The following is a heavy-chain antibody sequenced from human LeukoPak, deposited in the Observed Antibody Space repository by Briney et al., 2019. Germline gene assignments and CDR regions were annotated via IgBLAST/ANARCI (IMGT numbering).Heavy chain of an antibody. V-gene: IGHV4-59*01. D-gene: IGHD5-24*01. CDR2: IYYSGST. CDR3: AREKQRDGYIESDY. J-gene: IGHJ4*02. Sequence: SETLSLTCSVSGGSISSYYWSWIRQPPGKGLEWIGYIYYSGSTNYNPSLKSRVTISVDTSKNQFSLKLSSVTAADTAVYYCAREKQRDGYIESDYWGQGTLVTVSS. CDR1: GGSISSYY.